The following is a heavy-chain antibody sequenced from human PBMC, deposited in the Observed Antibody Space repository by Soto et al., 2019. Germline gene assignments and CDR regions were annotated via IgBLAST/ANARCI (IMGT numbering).Heavy chain of an antibody. Sequence: QVQLVQSGAEVKKPGASVKVSCKASGYTFTSYDINWVRQATGQGLEWMGWMNPNSGNTGYAQKFQGRVTMTRNTXXSTAYMELSSRRSEDTAVYYCASHDYNCRRRGMDVWGQGTTVTVSS. CDR2: MNPNSGNT. CDR1: GYTFTSYD. CDR3: ASHDYNCRRRGMDV. J-gene: IGHJ6*02. V-gene: IGHV1-8*01. D-gene: IGHD1-1*01.